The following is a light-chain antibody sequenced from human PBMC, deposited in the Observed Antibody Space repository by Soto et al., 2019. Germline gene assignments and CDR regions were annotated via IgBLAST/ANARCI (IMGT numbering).Light chain of an antibody. V-gene: IGLV2-23*02. CDR1: SSDVGSYNL. J-gene: IGLJ1*01. CDR3: CSYAGSSTLGV. Sequence: QSALTQPASVSGSPGQSITISCTGTSSDVGSYNLVSWYQQHPGKAPKLMIYEVSKRPSGVSNRFSGSKSDNTASLTISGLQAEDEADYYCCSYAGSSTLGVFGTGTKLTVL. CDR2: EVS.